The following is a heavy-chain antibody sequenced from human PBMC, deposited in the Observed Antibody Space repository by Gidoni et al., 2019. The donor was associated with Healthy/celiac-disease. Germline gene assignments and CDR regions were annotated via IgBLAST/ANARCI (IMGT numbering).Heavy chain of an antibody. CDR3: TRVEVTFYGDYGYFDY. D-gene: IGHD4-17*01. J-gene: IGHJ4*02. V-gene: IGHV3-49*03. CDR2: IRSKAYGGTT. CDR1: GFTFGDYA. Sequence: EVQLVESGGGLVQPGRSLSLSCTASGFTFGDYAMSWFRQAPGKGLEWVGFIRSKAYGGTTEYAASVKGRFTISREDSKSIAYLQMNSLKTEDTAVYYCTRVEVTFYGDYGYFDYWGQGTLVTVSS.